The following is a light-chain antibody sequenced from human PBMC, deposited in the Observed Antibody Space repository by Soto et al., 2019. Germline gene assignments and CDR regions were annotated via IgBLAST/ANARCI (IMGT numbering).Light chain of an antibody. J-gene: IGLJ2*01. CDR2: EVT. Sequence: QSVLTQPASLSGSPGQSITISCTGTSSDIGGSKYVSWYQQHPGKAPKLMIYEVTYRPSGVSDRFSGSKSGNTASLTVSALQAEDEADYYCMSYAGGNSVTFGGGTKVTVL. V-gene: IGLV2-14*01. CDR1: SSDIGGSKY. CDR3: MSYAGGNSVT.